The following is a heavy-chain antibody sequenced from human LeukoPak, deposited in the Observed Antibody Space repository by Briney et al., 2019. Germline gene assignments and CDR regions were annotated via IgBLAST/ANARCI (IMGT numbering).Heavy chain of an antibody. Sequence: SQTLSLTCIVSGGSIISGDYYWSWIRQPPGKGLEWIGYIYHNGDTYYNPSLKSRVFISVDTSKNQFSLKLSPVTAADTAVYYCARAGVVPAAISRAFDIWGQGSVVTVSS. CDR1: GGSIISGDYY. V-gene: IGHV4-30-4*08. CDR3: ARAGVVPAAISRAFDI. CDR2: IYHNGDT. J-gene: IGHJ3*02. D-gene: IGHD2-2*02.